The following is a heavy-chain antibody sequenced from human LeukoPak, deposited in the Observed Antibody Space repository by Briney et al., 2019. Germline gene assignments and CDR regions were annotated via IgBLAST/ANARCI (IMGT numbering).Heavy chain of an antibody. CDR1: GGSLSGYY. V-gene: IGHV4-34*10. CDR2: IYYSGST. D-gene: IGHD6-13*01. J-gene: IGHJ4*02. CDR3: ARVGYTSSWYSAFDY. Sequence: SETLSLTCAVYGGSLSGYYWTWIRQPPGKGLEWIGYIYYSGSTYYNSSLKSRIIMSVDTSKNQFSLKLSSLTAADTAVYYCARVGYTSSWYSAFDYWGQGTLVTVSS.